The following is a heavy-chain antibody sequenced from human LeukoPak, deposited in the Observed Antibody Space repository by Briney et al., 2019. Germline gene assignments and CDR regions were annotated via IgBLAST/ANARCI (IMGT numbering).Heavy chain of an antibody. Sequence: MTSETLSLTCVVSGASISGTNWWSWVRESPGKGLEWIGEIYHSGSTNYNPSLKSRVMISVDKSKNQFSLKLSSVTAADTAVYYCARDRPDDYVWGSYHYSDYWGQGILVTVSS. J-gene: IGHJ4*02. CDR3: ARDRPDDYVWGSYHYSDY. CDR2: IYHSGST. V-gene: IGHV4-4*02. D-gene: IGHD3-16*02. CDR1: GASISGTNW.